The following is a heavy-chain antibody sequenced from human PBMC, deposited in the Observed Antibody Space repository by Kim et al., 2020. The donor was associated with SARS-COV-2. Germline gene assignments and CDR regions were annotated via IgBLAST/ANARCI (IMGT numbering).Heavy chain of an antibody. CDR1: GYSFTSYW. J-gene: IGHJ6*02. D-gene: IGHD5-12*01. V-gene: IGHV5-51*01. CDR2: IYPGDSDT. CDR3: ARQGRWLQLLGGYYYGMDV. Sequence: GESLKISCKGSGYSFTSYWIGWVRQMPGKGLEWMGIIYPGDSDTRYSPSFQGQVTISADKSISTAYLQWSSLKASDTAMYYCARQGRWLQLLGGYYYGMDVCGQGTTVTVSS.